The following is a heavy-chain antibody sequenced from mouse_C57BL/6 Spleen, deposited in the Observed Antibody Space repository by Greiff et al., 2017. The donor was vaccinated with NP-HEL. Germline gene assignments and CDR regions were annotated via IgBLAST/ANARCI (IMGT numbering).Heavy chain of an antibody. CDR3: ARSGGIYYGYDRIFAY. J-gene: IGHJ3*01. V-gene: IGHV1-4*01. D-gene: IGHD2-2*01. CDR2: INPSSGYT. Sequence: QVHVKQSGAELARPGASVKMSCKASGYTFTSYTMHWVKQRPGPGLEWIGYINPSSGYTKYNQKFKDKATLTADKSSSTAYMQLSSLTSEESAVYYCARSGGIYYGYDRIFAYWGQGTLVTVSA. CDR1: GYTFTSYT.